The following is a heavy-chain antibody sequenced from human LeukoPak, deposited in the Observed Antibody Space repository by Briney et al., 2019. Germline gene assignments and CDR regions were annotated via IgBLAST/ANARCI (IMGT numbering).Heavy chain of an antibody. CDR2: INRDGTST. CDR1: GFTFSSYW. Sequence: PGGSLRLSCAASGFTFSSYWMHWVRQAPGKGLVWVSRINRDGTSTSYADSVKGRFTISRENAKNTLYLQMSSLRVEDTAVYYCARDYNFDYWGQGTLVTVSS. V-gene: IGHV3-74*01. J-gene: IGHJ4*02. CDR3: ARDYNFDY. D-gene: IGHD3-10*01.